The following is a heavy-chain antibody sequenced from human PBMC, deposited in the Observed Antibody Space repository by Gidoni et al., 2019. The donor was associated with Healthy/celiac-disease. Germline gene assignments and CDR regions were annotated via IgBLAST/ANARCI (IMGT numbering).Heavy chain of an antibody. Sequence: EVQLVESGGGLVQPGGSLKLSCAASGFTLSGSAMHWVRQASGKGLECVGRIRSKANSYATAYAASVKGRFTISRDDSKNTAYLQMNSLKTEDTAVYYCTRPVYDYGDNKVPRKNWFDPWGQGTLVTVSS. CDR2: IRSKANSYAT. CDR1: GFTLSGSA. V-gene: IGHV3-73*02. CDR3: TRPVYDYGDNKVPRKNWFDP. J-gene: IGHJ5*02. D-gene: IGHD4-17*01.